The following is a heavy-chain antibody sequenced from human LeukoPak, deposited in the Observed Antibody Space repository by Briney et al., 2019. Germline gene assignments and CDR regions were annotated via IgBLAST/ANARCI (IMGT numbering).Heavy chain of an antibody. CDR1: GVSMTNFF. CDR3: ARLYRGSWAYYFDY. Sequence: SETLFLTCTVSGVSMTNFFLTWIRQPPGKGLGRLGVISSNLGTNYSPSLRSRVTFSLDTSKNHFSLNLTSVTAADTAVYYCARLYRGSWAYYFDYWGQGILVTVSS. J-gene: IGHJ4*02. V-gene: IGHV4-4*08. CDR2: ISSNLGT. D-gene: IGHD6-13*01.